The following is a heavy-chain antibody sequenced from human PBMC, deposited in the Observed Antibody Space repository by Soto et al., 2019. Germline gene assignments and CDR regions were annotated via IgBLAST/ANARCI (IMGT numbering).Heavy chain of an antibody. Sequence: GGSLRLSCAASGFTFNNYAMTWVRQAPGRGLEWVSVISGSGDTTYYADSVKGRFTISRDNAKNSLYLQMNSLRAEDTAVYYCVRLPGGDGAPWGQGILVTVSS. CDR1: GFTFNNYA. CDR2: ISGSGDTT. CDR3: VRLPGGDGAP. D-gene: IGHD2-21*02. V-gene: IGHV3-23*01. J-gene: IGHJ5*02.